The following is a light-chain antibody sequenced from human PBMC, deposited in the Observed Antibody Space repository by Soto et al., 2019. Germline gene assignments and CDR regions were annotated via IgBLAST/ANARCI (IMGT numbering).Light chain of an antibody. V-gene: IGKV3-20*01. Sequence: EIVLTQSPGTLSLSPGERATLSCRASQSISSNCLAWYQQRPGQAPRLLIYGASSRATGMPDRFSGSGSGTDFALAISRLEPEDFAVYYWQQYGTSPRLTFGGGTKVEIK. CDR3: QQYGTSPRLT. CDR2: GAS. J-gene: IGKJ4*01. CDR1: QSISSNC.